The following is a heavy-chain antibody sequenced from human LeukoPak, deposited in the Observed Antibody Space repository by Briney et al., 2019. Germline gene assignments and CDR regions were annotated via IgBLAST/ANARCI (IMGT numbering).Heavy chain of an antibody. Sequence: SETLSLTCAVYGGSFSGYYWSWIRQPPGKGLEWIGEINHSGSTNYNPSLKSRVTISVDTSKSQFSLKLRSVTAADTAVYYCARSKVPAAGNWFDPWGQGTLVTVSS. D-gene: IGHD2-2*01. CDR2: INHSGST. CDR1: GGSFSGYY. J-gene: IGHJ5*02. CDR3: ARSKVPAAGNWFDP. V-gene: IGHV4-34*01.